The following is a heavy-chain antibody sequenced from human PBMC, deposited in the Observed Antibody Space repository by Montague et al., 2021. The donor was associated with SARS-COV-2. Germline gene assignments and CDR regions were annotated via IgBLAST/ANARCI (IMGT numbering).Heavy chain of an antibody. V-gene: IGHV4-34*01. CDR2: INHSGST. Sequence: SETLSLTCAVYGGSFSGYYWSWIRQPPGKGLEWIGEINHSGSTNYNPSLKSRVTISVDTSRNQFSLKLSSVTAADTAVYYCARVRYYGSGTSLCMDFWGQGTTVTVSS. CDR3: ARVRYYGSGTSLCMDF. J-gene: IGHJ6*02. D-gene: IGHD3-10*01. CDR1: GGSFSGYY.